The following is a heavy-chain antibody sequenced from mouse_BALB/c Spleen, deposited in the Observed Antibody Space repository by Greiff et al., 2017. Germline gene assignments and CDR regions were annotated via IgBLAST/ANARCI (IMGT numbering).Heavy chain of an antibody. CDR3: ARTRGSSPFDY. D-gene: IGHD1-1*01. CDR1: GFNIKDTY. J-gene: IGHJ2*01. Sequence: EVQLQQSGAELVKPGASVKLSCTASGFNIKDTYMHWVKQRPEQGLEWIGRIDPANGNTKYDPKFQGKATITADTSSNTAYLQLSSLTSEDTAVYYCARTRGSSPFDYWGQGTTLTVSS. CDR2: IDPANGNT. V-gene: IGHV14-3*02.